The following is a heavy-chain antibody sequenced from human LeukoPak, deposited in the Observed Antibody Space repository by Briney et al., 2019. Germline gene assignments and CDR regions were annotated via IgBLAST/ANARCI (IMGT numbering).Heavy chain of an antibody. CDR3: ARGVVAATFYYYMDV. Sequence: GASVKVSCKASGYTLSDYYLHWVRQAPGQRLEWLGWINPNSGVTNYAQKFQGRVTMTRDTSLSTAYMEVSGLRSDDTAVYYCARGVVAATFYYYMDVWGKGTTVTVSS. V-gene: IGHV1-2*02. J-gene: IGHJ6*03. CDR2: INPNSGVT. CDR1: GYTLSDYY. D-gene: IGHD2-15*01.